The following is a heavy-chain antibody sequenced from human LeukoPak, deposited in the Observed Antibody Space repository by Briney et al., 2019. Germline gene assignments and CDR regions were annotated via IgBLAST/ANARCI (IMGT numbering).Heavy chain of an antibody. CDR2: IYSGGTT. CDR3: ARESDILTGYPFDY. Sequence: GGSLRLSCAASGFTVSRNYMNWVRQAPGKGLEWVSVIYSGGTTYYADSVKDRFTISRDDSKNTLYLQMNSLRVEDTAVYYCARESDILTGYPFDYWCQGTLVTVSS. J-gene: IGHJ4*02. CDR1: GFTVSRNY. D-gene: IGHD3-9*01. V-gene: IGHV3-66*01.